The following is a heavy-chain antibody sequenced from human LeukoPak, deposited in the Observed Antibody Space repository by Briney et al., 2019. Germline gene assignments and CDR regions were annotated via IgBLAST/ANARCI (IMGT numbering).Heavy chain of an antibody. CDR1: GFTFSSFA. CDR2: VTGSGSVTSST. V-gene: IGHV3-23*01. J-gene: IGHJ4*02. D-gene: IGHD6-13*01. Sequence: GGSLRLSCAASGFTFSSFAMSWVRQAPGKGLEWVSSVTGSGSVTSSTYYADSVKGRFTISRDNSKNTLYLQMNSLRAEDTAVYYCAGGSSSWYSHFDYWGQGTLVTVSS. CDR3: AGGSSSWYSHFDY.